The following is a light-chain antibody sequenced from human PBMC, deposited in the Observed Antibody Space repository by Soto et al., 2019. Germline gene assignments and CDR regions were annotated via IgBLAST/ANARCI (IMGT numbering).Light chain of an antibody. CDR3: QQRNNWPPVT. Sequence: DIQMTQSPSTLSASVVDRVTITCLASQSVRSWLAWYQQKPGRAPKFLIYDASSLESGVPSRFSGSGSGTEFTLTISNLQPDDFAVYYCQQRNNWPPVTFGQGTRLEIK. CDR2: DAS. V-gene: IGKV1-5*01. CDR1: QSVRSW. J-gene: IGKJ5*01.